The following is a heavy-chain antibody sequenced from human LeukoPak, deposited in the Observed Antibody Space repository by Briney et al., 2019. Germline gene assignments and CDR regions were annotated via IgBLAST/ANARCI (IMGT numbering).Heavy chain of an antibody. V-gene: IGHV3-23*01. D-gene: IGHD3-3*01. CDR3: AKGAITIFGVVTKDAFDI. Sequence: GGSLRLSCAASGFTFSSYAMSWVRQAPGKGLEWVSAISGSGGSTYYADSVKGRFTISRDNSKNALYLQMNSLRAEDTAVYYCAKGAITIFGVVTKDAFDIWGQGTMVTVSS. CDR2: ISGSGGST. J-gene: IGHJ3*02. CDR1: GFTFSSYA.